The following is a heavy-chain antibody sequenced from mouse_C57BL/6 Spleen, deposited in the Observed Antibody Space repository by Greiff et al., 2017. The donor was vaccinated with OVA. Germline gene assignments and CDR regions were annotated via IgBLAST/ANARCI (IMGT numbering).Heavy chain of an antibody. Sequence: EVQLQQSGPELVKPGASVKISCKASGYTFTDYYMNWVKQSHGKSLEWIGDINPNNGGTSYNQKFKGKATLTVDKSASTAYMELRSLTSEDSAVYYCAREDYDRPFAYWGQGTLVTVSA. D-gene: IGHD2-4*01. CDR3: AREDYDRPFAY. V-gene: IGHV1-26*01. CDR2: INPNNGGT. CDR1: GYTFTDYY. J-gene: IGHJ3*01.